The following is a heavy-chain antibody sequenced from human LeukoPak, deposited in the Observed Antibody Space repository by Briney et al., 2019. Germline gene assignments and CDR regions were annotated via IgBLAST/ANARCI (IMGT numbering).Heavy chain of an antibody. CDR1: GFTFSNFA. V-gene: IGHV3-23*01. J-gene: IGHJ4*02. Sequence: GGSLRLSCSASGFTFSNFAMSWVRQAPGTGLEGFSAVSSDGINTYYTDSLKGRFTISRDNSKNTVFLQMHSLTAEDTAVYYCAKPFGFLEWLYGGYFDSWGQGTPVTVPS. CDR2: VSSDGINT. D-gene: IGHD3-3*01. CDR3: AKPFGFLEWLYGGYFDS.